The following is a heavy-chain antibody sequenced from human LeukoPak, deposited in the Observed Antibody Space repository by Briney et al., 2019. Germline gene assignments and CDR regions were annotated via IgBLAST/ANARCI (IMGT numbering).Heavy chain of an antibody. V-gene: IGHV3-7*01. Sequence: GGSLRLSCAASGFTFSTYWMTWVRQAPGKGLEWVANIKYDGSEKHYVDPVTGRFTISRDNAKNSLYLQMNSLRDEDTAVYYCAREVGSPAVRSASDLWGQGTMVTVSS. D-gene: IGHD2-15*01. CDR1: GFTFSTYW. CDR2: IKYDGSEK. J-gene: IGHJ3*01. CDR3: AREVGSPAVRSASDL.